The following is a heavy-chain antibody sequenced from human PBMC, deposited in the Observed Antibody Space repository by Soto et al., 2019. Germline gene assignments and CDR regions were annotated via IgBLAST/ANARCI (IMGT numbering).Heavy chain of an antibody. Sequence: QVQLQESGPGLVKPSETLSLTCTVSGGSISSYYWIWIRQPPGKGLEWIGDIYYSGSTNYNPSLKSRVTISVDTSKNQFSLKLSTVTAADTALYYCARVGVMYSSRRGAFDIWGQWTMVTVAS. CDR3: ARVGVMYSSRRGAFDI. D-gene: IGHD6-13*01. V-gene: IGHV4-59*01. CDR1: GGSISSYY. J-gene: IGHJ3*02. CDR2: IYYSGST.